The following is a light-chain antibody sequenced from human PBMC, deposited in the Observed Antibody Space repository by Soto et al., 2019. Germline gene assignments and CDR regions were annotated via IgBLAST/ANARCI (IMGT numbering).Light chain of an antibody. J-gene: IGKJ4*01. CDR2: DAS. Sequence: EIVLTQSPATLSLSPGERATLSCRASQSVSSYLAWYQQRPDQAPRLLIYDASNRATGIPARFGGSGSGTDFTLNINSLEPEDFAVYYCQQRSNWPLTCGGGTRVEIK. CDR1: QSVSSY. V-gene: IGKV3-11*01. CDR3: QQRSNWPLT.